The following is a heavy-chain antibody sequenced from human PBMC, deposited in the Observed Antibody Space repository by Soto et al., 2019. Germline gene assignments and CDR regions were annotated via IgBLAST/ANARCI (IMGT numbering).Heavy chain of an antibody. CDR3: AAGEPLNY. CDR2: IWYDGSNK. V-gene: IGHV3-33*01. CDR1: GFTFSNYG. Sequence: QTWGSLRLSCAASGFTFSNYGMHWVRQAPGKGLEWVAIIWYDGSNKYYADSVKGRFTISRDNSKNTVYLQMNSLRAEDTAMYYCAAGEPLNYRGQGTLVTVSS. J-gene: IGHJ4*02. D-gene: IGHD3-10*01.